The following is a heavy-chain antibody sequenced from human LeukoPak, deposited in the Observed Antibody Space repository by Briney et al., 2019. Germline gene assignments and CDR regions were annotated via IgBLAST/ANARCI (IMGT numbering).Heavy chain of an antibody. CDR2: IIPIFGTA. CDR3: TRGEPVAGTHKYFQH. Sequence: GASVKVSCKASGGTFSSYAISWVRQAPGQGLEWMGGIIPIFGTANYAQKFQGRVTITTDESTSTAYMELSSLRSEDTAVYYCTRGEPVAGTHKYFQHWGQGTLATVSS. D-gene: IGHD6-19*01. V-gene: IGHV1-69*05. CDR1: GGTFSSYA. J-gene: IGHJ1*01.